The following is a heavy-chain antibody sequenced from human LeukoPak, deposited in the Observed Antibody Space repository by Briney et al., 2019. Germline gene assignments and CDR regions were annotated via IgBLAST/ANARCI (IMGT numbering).Heavy chain of an antibody. J-gene: IGHJ5*02. CDR2: IIPIFGTA. Sequence: ASVKVSCKASGGTFSSYAISWVRQAPGQGLEWMGGIIPIFGTANYAQKFQGRVTITADESTSTAYMELRSLRSDDTAVYYCARSHHSGYYETSFDPWGQGTLVTVSS. CDR1: GGTFSSYA. CDR3: ARSHHSGYYETSFDP. D-gene: IGHD3-22*01. V-gene: IGHV1-69*13.